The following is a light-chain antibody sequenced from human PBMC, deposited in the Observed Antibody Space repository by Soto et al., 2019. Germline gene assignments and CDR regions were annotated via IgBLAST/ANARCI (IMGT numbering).Light chain of an antibody. CDR1: QSVSSN. CDR3: QQYNNWPPEYI. Sequence: EIVMTQSPATLSVSPGERATLSCRASQSVSSNLAWYQQKPGQAPRLLIYGASTRATGIPATFSGSGSGTEFTLTISSLQSEDFAVYYCQQYNNWPPEYIFGQGTKLEIK. CDR2: GAS. V-gene: IGKV3-15*01. J-gene: IGKJ2*01.